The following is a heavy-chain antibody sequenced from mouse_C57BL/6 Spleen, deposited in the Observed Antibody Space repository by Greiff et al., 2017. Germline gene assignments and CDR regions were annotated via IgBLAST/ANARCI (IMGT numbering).Heavy chain of an antibody. CDR1: GFTFSSYA. J-gene: IGHJ1*03. CDR3: ARDKGVTTGDGYCDV. Sequence: EVQVVESGGGLVKPGGSLKLSCAASGFTFSSYAMSWVRQTPEKRLEWVATISDGGSYTYYPDNVKGRFTISRDNAKNNLYLQMSHLKSEDTAMYYCARDKGVTTGDGYCDVWGTGTTVTVSS. V-gene: IGHV5-4*01. D-gene: IGHD2-2*01. CDR2: ISDGGSYT.